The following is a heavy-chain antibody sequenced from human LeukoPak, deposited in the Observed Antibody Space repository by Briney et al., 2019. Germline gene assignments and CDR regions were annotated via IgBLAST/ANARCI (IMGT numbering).Heavy chain of an antibody. J-gene: IGHJ4*02. CDR1: GFTFSNYS. CDR3: ARELLGYCTNGVCYTRGVVDY. Sequence: GGSLRLSCAASGFTFSNYSMNWVRQAPGKGLEWVSYISSSSSTIYYAGSVQGRFTISRDNDKNSLYLQMNSLRAEDTAVYYCARELLGYCTNGVCYTRGVVDYWGQGTLVTVSS. D-gene: IGHD2-8*01. CDR2: ISSSSSTI. V-gene: IGHV3-48*04.